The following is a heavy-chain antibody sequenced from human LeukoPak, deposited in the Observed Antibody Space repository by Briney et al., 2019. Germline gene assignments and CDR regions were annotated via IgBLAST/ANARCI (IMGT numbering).Heavy chain of an antibody. CDR3: ARDGANKVRGVHYYYMDV. J-gene: IGHJ6*03. CDR2: ISDYNGNT. CDR1: GYTFTSYG. V-gene: IGHV1-18*01. Sequence: EASVKVSCKASGYTFTSYGISWVRQAPGQGLEWMGWISDYNGNTNYAQKLQGRVTMTTDTSTSTAYMELSSLRSDDTAVYYCARDGANKVRGVHYYYMDVWGKGTTVTVSS. D-gene: IGHD3-10*01.